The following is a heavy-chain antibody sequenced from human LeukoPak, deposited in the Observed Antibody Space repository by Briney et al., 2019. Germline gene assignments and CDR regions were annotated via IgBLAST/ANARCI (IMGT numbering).Heavy chain of an antibody. D-gene: IGHD6-19*01. J-gene: IGHJ4*02. V-gene: IGHV4-39*01. Sequence: PSETLSLTCTVSGGSISSGSYYWGWIRQPPGKGLEWIGSIFYSGNTYNNPSLKSRVTLSVDTPKNQFSLKMRSVTAADTAVFYCARHSSDRRRFDYWGQGTLVTVSS. CDR1: GGSISSGSYY. CDR2: IFYSGNT. CDR3: ARHSSDRRRFDY.